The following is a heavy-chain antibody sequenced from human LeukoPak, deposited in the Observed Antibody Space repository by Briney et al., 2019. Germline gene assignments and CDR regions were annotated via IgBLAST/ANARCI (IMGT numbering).Heavy chain of an antibody. V-gene: IGHV4-34*01. CDR3: ARGCLLRFLEWLQTTSYCWFDP. CDR1: GGSFSGYY. J-gene: IGHJ5*02. Sequence: SETLSLTCAVYGGSFSGYYWSWIRQPPGKGLEWIGEINHSGSTNYNPSLKSRVTISVDTSKNQFSLKLSSVTAADTAVYYCARGCLLRFLEWLQTTSYCWFDPRGQGTLVTVSS. D-gene: IGHD3-3*01. CDR2: INHSGST.